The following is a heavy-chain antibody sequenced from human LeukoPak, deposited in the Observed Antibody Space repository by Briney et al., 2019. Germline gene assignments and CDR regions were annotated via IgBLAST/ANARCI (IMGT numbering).Heavy chain of an antibody. CDR1: GFTFSSYA. V-gene: IGHV3-30-3*01. D-gene: IGHD3-22*01. Sequence: PGRSLRLSCAASGFTFSSYAMHWVRQAPGKGLEWVAVISYDGSNKYYADSVKGRFTISRDSSKNTLYLQMNSLRAEDTAAYYCARDNYYDSSGYLAYWGQGTLVTVSS. CDR3: ARDNYYDSSGYLAY. J-gene: IGHJ4*02. CDR2: ISYDGSNK.